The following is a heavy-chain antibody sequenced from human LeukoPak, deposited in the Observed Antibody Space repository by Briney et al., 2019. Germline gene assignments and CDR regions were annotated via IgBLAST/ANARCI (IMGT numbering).Heavy chain of an antibody. J-gene: IGHJ5*02. CDR3: AREFGGWFDA. D-gene: IGHD3-16*01. CDR1: GFDITDNY. CDR2: IYSGGST. Sequence: GGSLRLSCAASGFDITDNYMTWVRQAPGRGLEWVSVIYSGGSTYYADSVKGRFTISRDDSNNTLFLQMNSLRAEDTAVYFCAREFGGWFDAWGQGTLDIVSS. V-gene: IGHV3-66*01.